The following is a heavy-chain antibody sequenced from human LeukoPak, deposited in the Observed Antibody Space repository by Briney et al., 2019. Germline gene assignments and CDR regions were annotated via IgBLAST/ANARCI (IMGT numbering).Heavy chain of an antibody. V-gene: IGHV4-4*02. Sequence: SETLSLTCAVSGGSISSSNWWSWVRQPPGKGLEWIGEIYHSGSTNYNPSLKSRVTISVDTSKNQFSLKLSSVTAADTAVYYCARDRITMVRGATYYFDYWGQGTLVTVSS. CDR2: IYHSGST. CDR1: GGSISSSNW. J-gene: IGHJ4*02. D-gene: IGHD3-10*01. CDR3: ARDRITMVRGATYYFDY.